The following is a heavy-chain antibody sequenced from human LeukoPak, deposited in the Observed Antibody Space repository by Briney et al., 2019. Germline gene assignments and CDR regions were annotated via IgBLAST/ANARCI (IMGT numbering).Heavy chain of an antibody. CDR1: GDSISSGH. J-gene: IGHJ4*02. Sequence: ETLSLTCTVSGDSISSGHGWSWIRQPPGTGLEWIGYTYNSGCTNCNPSLKSRVTMSVDTSKSQFSLKLSSVTAADTAVYFCARDNWGSLDYWGQGTLVTVSS. CDR2: TYNSGCT. V-gene: IGHV4-59*11. D-gene: IGHD7-27*01. CDR3: ARDNWGSLDY.